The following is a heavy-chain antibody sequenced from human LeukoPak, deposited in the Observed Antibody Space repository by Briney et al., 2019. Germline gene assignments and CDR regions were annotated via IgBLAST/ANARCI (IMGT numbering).Heavy chain of an antibody. Sequence: SETLSLTCAVYGGSFSGYYWSWIRQPPGKGLEWIGEINHSGSTNYNPSLKSRVTISVDTSKNQFSLKLSSVTAADTAVYYCARGQRRTTVTYFDDWGQGNLVTVSS. D-gene: IGHD4-17*01. CDR1: GGSFSGYY. V-gene: IGHV4-34*01. J-gene: IGHJ4*02. CDR2: INHSGST. CDR3: ARGQRRTTVTYFDD.